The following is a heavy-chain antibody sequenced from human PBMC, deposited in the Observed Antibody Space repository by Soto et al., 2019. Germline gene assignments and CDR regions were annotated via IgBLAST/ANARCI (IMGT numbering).Heavy chain of an antibody. V-gene: IGHV1-2*04. D-gene: IGHD2-8*01. J-gene: IGHJ6*03. CDR2: INPNSGST. CDR3: ARDGGYCTNGVCLGYYYYMDV. Sequence: GASVKVSCKASGYTFTGYDINWVRQATGQGLEWMGWINPNSGSTNYAQKFQGWVTMTRDTSISTAYMELSRLRSDDTAVYYCARDGGYCTNGVCLGYYYYMDVWGKGTTVTVSS. CDR1: GYTFTGYD.